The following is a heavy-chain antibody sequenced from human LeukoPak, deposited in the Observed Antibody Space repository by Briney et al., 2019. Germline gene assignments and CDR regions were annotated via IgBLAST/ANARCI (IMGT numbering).Heavy chain of an antibody. CDR1: GGSISSSSYY. CDR2: IYYSERT. Sequence: PSETLSLTCTVSGGSISSSSYYWGRIRQPPGQELESIRSIYYSERTYYNSSIKSRVTISVDTSKNQFSLKLSSVNAADTAVYYCARLSITGTNQDYWGQGTLVTVSS. D-gene: IGHD1-20*01. V-gene: IGHV4-39*01. CDR3: ARLSITGTNQDY. J-gene: IGHJ4*02.